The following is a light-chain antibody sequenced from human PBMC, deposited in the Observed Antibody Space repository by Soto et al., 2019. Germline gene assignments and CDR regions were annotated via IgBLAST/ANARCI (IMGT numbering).Light chain of an antibody. CDR3: QQCGNSPWT. V-gene: IGKV3-20*01. J-gene: IGKJ1*01. CDR2: GAS. Sequence: EIVLTQSPGTMSLSTGERATHSCRASQSVSNNYLAWYQQRPGQEPSLLTYGASSRAIGIPDRVSGSGSVSPFTLTVHRVEPEDLSVYYCQQCGNSPWTFGQGTMVEFK. CDR1: QSVSNNY.